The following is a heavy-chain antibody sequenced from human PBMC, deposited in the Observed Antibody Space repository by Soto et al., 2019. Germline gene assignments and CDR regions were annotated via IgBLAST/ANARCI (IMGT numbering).Heavy chain of an antibody. CDR3: ARVPNYDILTGYYYYYMDV. Sequence: QVQLVQSGAEVKKPGASVKVSCKASGYTFTSYDINWVRQATGQGLEWMGWMNPNSGNTGYAQKFQGRVTMTRNTYISTAYMELSSLRSEDTAVYYCARVPNYDILTGYYYYYMDVWGKGTTVTVSS. V-gene: IGHV1-8*01. CDR1: GYTFTSYD. CDR2: MNPNSGNT. D-gene: IGHD3-9*01. J-gene: IGHJ6*03.